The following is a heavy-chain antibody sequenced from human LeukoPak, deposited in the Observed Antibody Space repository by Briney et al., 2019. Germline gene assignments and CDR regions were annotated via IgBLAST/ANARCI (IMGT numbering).Heavy chain of an antibody. J-gene: IGHJ6*02. D-gene: IGHD5-18*01. V-gene: IGHV1-69*13. CDR1: GGTFSSYA. CDR3: ARLVDTAMVRSPYYYYGMDV. CDR2: IIPIFGTA. Sequence: GASVKVSCTASGGTFSSYAISWVRQAPGQGLEWMGGIIPIFGTANYAQKFQGRVTITADESTSTAYMELSSLRSEDTAVYYCARLVDTAMVRSPYYYYGMDVWGQGTTVTVSS.